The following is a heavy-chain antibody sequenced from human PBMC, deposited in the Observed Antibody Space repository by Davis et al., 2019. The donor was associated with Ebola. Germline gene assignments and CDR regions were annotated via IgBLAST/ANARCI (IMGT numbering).Heavy chain of an antibody. Sequence: GESLKISCAASGFTFSSYGMHWVRQAPGKGLEWVAVIWYDGSNKYYADSVKGRFTISRDNSKNTLYLQMNSLRAEDTAVYYCARDSDDYPYWYFDLWGRGTLVTVSS. CDR3: ARDSDDYPYWYFDL. CDR2: IWYDGSNK. J-gene: IGHJ2*01. CDR1: GFTFSSYG. D-gene: IGHD4-11*01. V-gene: IGHV3-33*01.